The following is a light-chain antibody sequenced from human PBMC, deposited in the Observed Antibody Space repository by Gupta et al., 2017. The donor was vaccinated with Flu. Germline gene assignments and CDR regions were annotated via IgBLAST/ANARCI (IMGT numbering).Light chain of an antibody. CDR1: QYISNW. CDR3: QQANNRPPLS. V-gene: IGKV1-12*01. Sequence: DIQMTQSPSSVSASVGDRVTITCRASQYISNWVAWYQQKPGKPPNLLIYAASSLHSGVPSRFSGSVYGKEFTLAIDALQPEDVATYYCQQANNRPPLSFGGGTKVELK. CDR2: AAS. J-gene: IGKJ4*01.